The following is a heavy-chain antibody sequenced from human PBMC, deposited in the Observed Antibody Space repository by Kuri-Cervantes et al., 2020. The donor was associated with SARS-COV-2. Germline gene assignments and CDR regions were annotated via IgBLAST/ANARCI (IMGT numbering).Heavy chain of an antibody. CDR2: INPNSGGT. CDR1: GYTFTGYY. Sequence: ASVKVSCKASGYTFTGYYMHWVRQAPGQGLEWMGWINPNSGGTNYAQKFQGRVTMTRDTSISTAYMELSRLRSEDTAVYYCAREATVQLERGWVLEQNYYYYYMDVWGKGTTVTVSS. CDR3: AREATVQLERGWVLEQNYYYYYMDV. J-gene: IGHJ6*03. V-gene: IGHV1-2*02. D-gene: IGHD1-1*01.